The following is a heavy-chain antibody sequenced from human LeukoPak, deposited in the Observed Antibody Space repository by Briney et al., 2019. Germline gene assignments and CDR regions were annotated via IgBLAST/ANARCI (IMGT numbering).Heavy chain of an antibody. D-gene: IGHD6-6*01. V-gene: IGHV3-21*01. CDR2: ISSSSSYI. Sequence: GGSLRLSCAASGFTFSSYSMNWVRQAPGKGLEWVSSISSSSSYIYYADSVKGRFTTSRDNAKNSLYLQMNSLRAEDTAVYYCARGLFSSSGGGYAFDIWGQGTMVTVSS. CDR3: ARGLFSSSGGGYAFDI. J-gene: IGHJ3*02. CDR1: GFTFSSYS.